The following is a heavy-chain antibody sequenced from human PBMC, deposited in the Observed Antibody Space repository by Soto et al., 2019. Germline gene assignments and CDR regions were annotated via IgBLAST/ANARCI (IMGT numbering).Heavy chain of an antibody. CDR2: IFSNDEN. J-gene: IGHJ6*02. CDR1: GFSLSNARMG. V-gene: IGHV2-26*01. D-gene: IGHD5-18*01. CDR3: ARIRGYSYFNYYYGMDV. Sequence: QVTLKESGPVLVKPTETLTLTCTVSGFSLSNARMGVSWIRQPPGEALEWLAHIFSNDENSYSTSLKSRLNISKDTSKSQVVLTMTNMDPVDTATYYCARIRGYSYFNYYYGMDVWGQGTTVTVSS.